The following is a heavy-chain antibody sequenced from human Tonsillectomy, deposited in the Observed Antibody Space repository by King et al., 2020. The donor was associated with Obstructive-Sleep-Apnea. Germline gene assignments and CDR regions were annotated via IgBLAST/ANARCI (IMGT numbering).Heavy chain of an antibody. V-gene: IGHV3-30*04. Sequence: VQLVESGGGVVQSGRSLRLSCAASGFTFSSYAMHWVRQAAGKGLEWVAVISYDGSNKYHADSVKGRFTISRDNSKNTLYLQMNSLRDEDTAVYYCARGAAYSSGWYEGKAFDIWGQGTMVTVSS. CDR2: ISYDGSNK. D-gene: IGHD6-19*01. J-gene: IGHJ3*02. CDR1: GFTFSSYA. CDR3: ARGAAYSSGWYEGKAFDI.